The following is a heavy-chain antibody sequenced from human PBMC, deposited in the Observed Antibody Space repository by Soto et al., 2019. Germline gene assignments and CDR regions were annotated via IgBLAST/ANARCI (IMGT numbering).Heavy chain of an antibody. Sequence: EVQLVESGGGLVQPGGSLRLSCAASGFTFSSYSMNWVRQAPGKGLEWVSYISSSSSTIYYADSVKGRFTISRDNAKKSLYLQMNSLRDEDTAVYYCARDGLAIAAAGTVYFDYWGQRTLVTVSS. CDR2: ISSSSSTI. CDR1: GFTFSSYS. CDR3: ARDGLAIAAAGTVYFDY. D-gene: IGHD6-13*01. V-gene: IGHV3-48*02. J-gene: IGHJ4*02.